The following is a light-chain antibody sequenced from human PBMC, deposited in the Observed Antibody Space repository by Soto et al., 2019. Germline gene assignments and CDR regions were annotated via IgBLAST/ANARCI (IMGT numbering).Light chain of an antibody. V-gene: IGKV1-9*01. J-gene: IGKJ4*01. CDR3: PQRDSYPLT. CDR2: AAS. Sequence: IQLTQSPSSLSASVGDRVNITCRASQDLSSYLAWYQQKPGKAPKLLIYAASTLQSGVPSRFSGSGSGTDFTLTFISLQPEDFATYYCPQRDSYPLTFGGGTNVEIK. CDR1: QDLSSY.